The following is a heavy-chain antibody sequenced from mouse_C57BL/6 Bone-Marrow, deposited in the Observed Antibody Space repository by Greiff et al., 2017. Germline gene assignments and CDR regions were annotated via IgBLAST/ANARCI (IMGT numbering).Heavy chain of an antibody. Sequence: VQLQQPGAELVRPGSSVKLSCKASGYTFTSYWMDWVKQRPGQGLEWIGNIYPSDSETHYNQKFKDKATLTVDKSSSTAYMQLSSLTSEDSAVYYCARRLALDYWGQGTTLTVSS. V-gene: IGHV1-61*01. D-gene: IGHD3-2*02. CDR2: IYPSDSET. CDR3: ARRLALDY. CDR1: GYTFTSYW. J-gene: IGHJ2*01.